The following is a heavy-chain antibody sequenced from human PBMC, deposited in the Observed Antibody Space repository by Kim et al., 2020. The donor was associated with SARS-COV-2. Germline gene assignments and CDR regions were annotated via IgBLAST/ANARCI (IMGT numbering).Heavy chain of an antibody. CDR2: ISYDGSNK. CDR1: GFTFSSYG. J-gene: IGHJ6*02. V-gene: IGHV3-33*05. Sequence: GGSLRLSCAASGFTFSSYGMHWVRQAPGKGLEWVAVISYDGSNKYYADSVKGRFTISRDNSKNTLYLQMNSLRAEDTAVYYCARAYYYDSGGYEYYYYGIDDWGQGTPVTVSS. D-gene: IGHD3-22*01. CDR3: ARAYYYDSGGYEYYYYGIDD.